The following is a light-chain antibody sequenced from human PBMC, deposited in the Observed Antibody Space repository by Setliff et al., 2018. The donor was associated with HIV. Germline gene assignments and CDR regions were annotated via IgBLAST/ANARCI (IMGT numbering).Light chain of an antibody. Sequence: QSVLTQPASVSGSPGQAITISCTGNSSDIAIYNFVSWYQHHPGKAPKLIIYDVSNRPSGVSNRFSGSKSGNTASLTISGLQAEDEADYYCSSYTSSSTLVFGTGTKVTGL. CDR3: SSYTSSSTLV. V-gene: IGLV2-14*03. CDR1: SSDIAIYNF. CDR2: DVS. J-gene: IGLJ1*01.